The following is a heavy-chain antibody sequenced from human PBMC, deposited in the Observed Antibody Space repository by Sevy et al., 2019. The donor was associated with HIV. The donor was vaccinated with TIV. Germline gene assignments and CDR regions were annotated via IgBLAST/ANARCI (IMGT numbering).Heavy chain of an antibody. V-gene: IGHV3-23*01. CDR1: GFTFSSYA. CDR2: ISGSGRIT. CDR3: AKEGQGEYYDSSGSFDY. Sequence: GGSLRLSCAASGFTFSSYAMSWVREAPGKGLEWVSAISGSGRITYYADSLKGRFTISRDNSKNTLYLQMNRLRAEDPAVYYCAKEGQGEYYDSSGSFDYWGQGTLVTVSS. J-gene: IGHJ4*02. D-gene: IGHD3-22*01.